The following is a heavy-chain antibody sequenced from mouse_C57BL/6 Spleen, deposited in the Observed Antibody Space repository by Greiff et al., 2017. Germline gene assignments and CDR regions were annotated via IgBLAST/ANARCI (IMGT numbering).Heavy chain of an antibody. J-gene: IGHJ1*03. CDR1: GFTFSDYG. CDR3: ARRGSLGYFDV. V-gene: IGHV5-17*01. Sequence: EVQVVESGGGLVKPGGSLKLSCAASGFTFSDYGMHWVRQAPEKGLEWVAYISRGSSTIYYADTVKGRFTISRDNAKNTLFLQMTSLRSEDTAMYDCARRGSLGYFDVWGTGTTVTVSS. CDR2: ISRGSSTI. D-gene: IGHD1-1*02.